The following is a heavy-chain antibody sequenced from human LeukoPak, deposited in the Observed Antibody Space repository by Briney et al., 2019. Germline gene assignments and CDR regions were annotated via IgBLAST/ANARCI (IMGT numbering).Heavy chain of an antibody. D-gene: IGHD3-16*01. CDR3: VCLGLGGLSLA. J-gene: IGHJ5*02. CDR2: VNSDGSGA. V-gene: IGHV3-74*01. CDR1: GFTFSRYS. Sequence: GGSLRLSCGASGFTFSRYSMHWGRRAPGKGLVGGSHVNSDGSGADYADSVKGGFTISWDNAENTLYPQMNRLTVENTAVYYCVCLGLGGLSLACAQGPLVTVSP.